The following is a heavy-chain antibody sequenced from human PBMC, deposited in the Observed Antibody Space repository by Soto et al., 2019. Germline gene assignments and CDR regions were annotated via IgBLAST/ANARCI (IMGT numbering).Heavy chain of an antibody. CDR2: MNPNSGNT. D-gene: IGHD2-21*01. J-gene: IGHJ5*02. V-gene: IGHV1-8*01. CDR1: GYTFTNYD. CDR3: AREMAYVLSYFDP. Sequence: QVQLVQSGAEVKNPGASVKVSCKASGYTFTNYDINWVRQAPGQGLEWMGWMNPNSGNTGYAQKFQGRVTMTRDNSITTANMGLSGLTSEDRAVYYCAREMAYVLSYFDPCRQGTLVTVSS.